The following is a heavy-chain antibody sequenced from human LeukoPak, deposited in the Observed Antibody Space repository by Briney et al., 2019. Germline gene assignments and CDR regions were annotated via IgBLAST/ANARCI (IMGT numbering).Heavy chain of an antibody. D-gene: IGHD6-6*01. Sequence: GGSLRLSCAASGFTFSSYAMSWVRQAPGKGLEWVSAISGSGGSTYYADSVKGRFTISRENAKNSLYLQMNSLRAGDTAVYYCARGGKYSSSRAQPPNWFDPWGQGTLVTVSS. CDR3: ARGGKYSSSRAQPPNWFDP. CDR2: ISGSGGST. J-gene: IGHJ5*02. V-gene: IGHV3-23*01. CDR1: GFTFSSYA.